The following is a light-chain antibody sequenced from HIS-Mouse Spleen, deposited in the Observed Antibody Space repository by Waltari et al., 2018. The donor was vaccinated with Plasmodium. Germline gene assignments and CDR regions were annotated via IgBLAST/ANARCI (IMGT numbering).Light chain of an antibody. CDR3: QAWDSSTGV. J-gene: IGLJ2*01. Sequence: SYALTQPPSVSVSPGQPASITCSGDKLGAIYACWYQQKPGQSPVLVIDQDIKRHSGIPERFSSTNSRKTATLTISGTQAMEEADYYCQAWDSSTGVFGGGTKLTVL. V-gene: IGLV3-1*01. CDR2: QDI. CDR1: KLGAIY.